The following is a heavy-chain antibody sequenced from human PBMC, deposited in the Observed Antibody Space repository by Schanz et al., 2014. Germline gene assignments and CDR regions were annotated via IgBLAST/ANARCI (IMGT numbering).Heavy chain of an antibody. Sequence: DVQLLESGGGLVQPGGSLRLSCAASGFTFSSYAMSWVRQAPGKGLEWVSTISASGGSTYYADSVKGRFTISRDNSKKILYLQMNSLRAEDTAVYYCAKARRKSNCSGGRCFHYSYYGMDVWGQGTTVTVSS. CDR2: ISASGGST. V-gene: IGHV3-23*01. J-gene: IGHJ6*02. CDR1: GFTFSSYA. CDR3: AKARRKSNCSGGRCFHYSYYGMDV. D-gene: IGHD2-15*01.